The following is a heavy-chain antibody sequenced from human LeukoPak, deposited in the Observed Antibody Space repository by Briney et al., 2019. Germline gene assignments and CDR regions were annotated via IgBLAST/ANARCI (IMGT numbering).Heavy chain of an antibody. V-gene: IGHV4-61*02. Sequence: SQTLSLTCTVSGDSISSGDYYWSWIRQPAGKGLEWIGRISSSGSTNYNPSLKSRVTISVDTSKNQFSLKLSSVTAADTAVYYCASMKVGSASRNYYYYMDVWGKGTTVTVSS. CDR2: ISSSGST. J-gene: IGHJ6*03. CDR3: ASMKVGSASRNYYYYMDV. D-gene: IGHD1-26*01. CDR1: GDSISSGDYY.